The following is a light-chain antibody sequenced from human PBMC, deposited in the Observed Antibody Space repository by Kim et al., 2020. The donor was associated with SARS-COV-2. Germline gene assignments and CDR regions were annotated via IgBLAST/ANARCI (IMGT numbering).Light chain of an antibody. CDR3: QEYDRPPYT. CDR2: GTS. CDR1: QSIAPNH. J-gene: IGKJ2*01. V-gene: IGKV3-20*01. Sequence: DIVLTQSPGTLSLSPGERATLSCRASQSIAPNHLAWFQQKPGQAPRLLIYGTSSRATGIPDRFSASESGTDFTLTISRLEPEDVAVYFCQEYDRPPYTFGQGTKLEI.